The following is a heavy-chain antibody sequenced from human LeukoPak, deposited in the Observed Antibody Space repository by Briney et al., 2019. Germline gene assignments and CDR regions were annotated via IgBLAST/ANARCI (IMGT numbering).Heavy chain of an antibody. CDR1: GGSFSGYY. CDR3: ARRSDFWSGYYTTLRGGYYFDY. J-gene: IGHJ4*02. V-gene: IGHV4-34*01. D-gene: IGHD3-3*01. Sequence: SETLSLTCAVYGGSFSGYYWSWIRQPPGKGLEWIGEINHSGSTNYNPSLKSRVTISVDTPKNQFSLKLSSVTAADTAVYYCARRSDFWSGYYTTLRGGYYFDYWGQGTLVTVSS. CDR2: INHSGST.